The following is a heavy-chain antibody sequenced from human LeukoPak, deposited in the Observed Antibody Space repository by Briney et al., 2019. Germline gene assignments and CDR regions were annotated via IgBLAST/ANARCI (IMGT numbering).Heavy chain of an antibody. J-gene: IGHJ4*02. Sequence: SVTVSCKASGGTFSSYAISWVRQAPGQGLEWMGGIIPIFGTANYAQKFQGRVTITADESTSTAYMELSSLRSEDTAVYYCASDKSGSSELYYFDYWGQGTLVTVSS. CDR2: IIPIFGTA. V-gene: IGHV1-69*13. CDR1: GGTFSSYA. D-gene: IGHD1-26*01. CDR3: ASDKSGSSELYYFDY.